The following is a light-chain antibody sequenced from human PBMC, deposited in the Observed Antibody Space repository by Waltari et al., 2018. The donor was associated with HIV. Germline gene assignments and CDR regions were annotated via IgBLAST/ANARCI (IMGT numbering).Light chain of an antibody. CDR2: KNN. V-gene: IGLV1-47*01. CDR3: AAWDDNLVGHVV. J-gene: IGLJ2*01. CDR1: RSNIGSHF. Sequence: HSVLTQPPSASGTAGQRVTISCSGSRSNIGSHFVFWYQQFPGSAPKLLIYKNNQRFSGVPGRCSGSKSGTSASLAISGLRSEDEAAYYCAAWDDNLVGHVVFGGGTNLTV.